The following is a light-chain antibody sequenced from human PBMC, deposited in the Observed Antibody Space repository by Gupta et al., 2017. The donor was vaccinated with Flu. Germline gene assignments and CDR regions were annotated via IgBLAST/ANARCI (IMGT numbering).Light chain of an antibody. J-gene: IGKJ2*03. CDR3: QQSYSTPYS. CDR1: QSISSY. Sequence: DIQMTQSPSSLSASVEDRVTITCRASQSISSYLNWYQQKPGKAPKLLIYAASSLQSGVPSRFSGSGSGTDFTLTISSLQPEDFATYYCQQSYSTPYSLGQGTKLEIK. CDR2: AAS. V-gene: IGKV1-39*01.